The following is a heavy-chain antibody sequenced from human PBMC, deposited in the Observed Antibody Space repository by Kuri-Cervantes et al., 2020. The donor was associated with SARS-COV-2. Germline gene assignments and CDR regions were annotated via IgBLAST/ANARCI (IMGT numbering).Heavy chain of an antibody. CDR2: MNPNSGNT. Sequence: ASVKVSCKASGYTFTSYDINWVRQATGQGLEWMGWMNPNSGNTGYAQKFQGRVTMTRNTPISTAYMELSSLRSEDTAVYYCARSRGYSGYDYLRDYWGQGTLVTVSS. CDR1: GYTFTSYD. V-gene: IGHV1-8*02. CDR3: ARSRGYSGYDYLRDY. D-gene: IGHD5-12*01. J-gene: IGHJ4*02.